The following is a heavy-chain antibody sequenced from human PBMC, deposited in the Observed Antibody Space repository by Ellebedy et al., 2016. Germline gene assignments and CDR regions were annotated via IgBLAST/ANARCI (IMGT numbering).Heavy chain of an antibody. Sequence: GGSLSLSCAASGFTFSSYGMHWVRQAPGKGLEWVAVIWYDGSNKYYADSVKGRFTISRDNSKNTLYLQMNSLRAEDTAVYYCATLPGVLEWLFRDYWGQGTLVTVSS. J-gene: IGHJ4*02. CDR3: ATLPGVLEWLFRDY. CDR1: GFTFSSYG. CDR2: IWYDGSNK. D-gene: IGHD3-3*01. V-gene: IGHV3-30*02.